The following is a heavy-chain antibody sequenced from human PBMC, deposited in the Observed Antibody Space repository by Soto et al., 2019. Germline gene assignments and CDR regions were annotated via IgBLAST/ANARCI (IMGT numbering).Heavy chain of an antibody. CDR2: IYYSGST. J-gene: IGHJ6*02. V-gene: IGHV4-59*01. Sequence: PSETLSLTCTVSGGSISSYYWSWIRQPPGKGLEWIGYIYYSGSTNYNPSLKSRVTISVDTSKNQFSLKLSSVTAADTAVYYCASAGEGYRGLGGMDVWGQGTTVTVSS. D-gene: IGHD2-15*01. CDR3: ASAGEGYRGLGGMDV. CDR1: GGSISSYY.